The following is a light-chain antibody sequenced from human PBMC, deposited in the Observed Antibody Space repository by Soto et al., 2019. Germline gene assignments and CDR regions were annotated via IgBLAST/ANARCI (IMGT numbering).Light chain of an antibody. V-gene: IGKV1-39*01. Sequence: DIQMTQSPSSLSASVGDRVTITYRASQSISNYLNWYQQKPGKAPNLLIYDASSLQSGVPSRFSGSGSGTDFTLTISSLQPEDFATYYCQQSYSTPPGTFGQGTKVDIK. CDR3: QQSYSTPPGT. CDR2: DAS. J-gene: IGKJ2*01. CDR1: QSISNY.